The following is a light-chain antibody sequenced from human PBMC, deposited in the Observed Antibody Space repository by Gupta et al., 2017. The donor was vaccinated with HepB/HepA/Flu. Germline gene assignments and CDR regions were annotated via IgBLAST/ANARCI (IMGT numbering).Light chain of an antibody. CDR3: CSYAGSYTWV. CDR1: SSDVGGYNY. CDR2: DVS. V-gene: IGLV2-11*01. Sequence: QSALTPRRSVSGSPGQAVPLSCTGTSSDVGGYNYVSWYQQHPGKAPKLMIYDVSKRPSGVPDRFSGSKSGNTASLTISGLQAEDEADYYCCSYAGSYTWVFGGGTKLTVL. J-gene: IGLJ3*02.